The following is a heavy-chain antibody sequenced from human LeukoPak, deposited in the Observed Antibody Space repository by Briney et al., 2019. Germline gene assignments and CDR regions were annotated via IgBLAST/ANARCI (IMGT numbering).Heavy chain of an antibody. CDR3: VSPWPYSGYAYYFDY. D-gene: IGHD5-12*01. CDR1: GYTFTGYC. CDR2: INPNSGDT. J-gene: IGHJ4*02. Sequence: ASVKVSCKASGYTFTGYCMHWVRQAPGQGLEWMGWINPNSGDTDYAQKFQGRVTMTRDTSINTAYMELSRLRSDDTAVYYCVSPWPYSGYAYYFDYWGQGTLVTASS. V-gene: IGHV1-2*02.